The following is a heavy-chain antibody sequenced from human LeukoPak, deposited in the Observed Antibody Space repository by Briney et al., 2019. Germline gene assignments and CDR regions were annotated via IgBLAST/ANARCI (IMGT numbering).Heavy chain of an antibody. CDR3: ARIAAAGNRRLNY. D-gene: IGHD6-13*01. V-gene: IGHV1-8*01. J-gene: IGHJ4*02. CDR2: MNPNSGNT. CDR1: GYTFTSYD. Sequence: ASFKVSCKASGYTFTSYDINWVRQATGQGLEWMGWMNPNSGNTGYAQKFKGRIIVSRDTSISTAYMELSSLTSEDTAIYYCARIAAAGNRRLNYWGQGTLVTVAS.